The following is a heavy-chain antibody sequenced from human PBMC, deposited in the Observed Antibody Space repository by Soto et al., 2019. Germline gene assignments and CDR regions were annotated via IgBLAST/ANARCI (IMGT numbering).Heavy chain of an antibody. Sequence: GGSLRLSCAASGFTFSSYWMSWVRQAPGKGLEWVANIKQDGSEKYYVDSVKGRFTISRDNAKNSLYLQMNSLRAEDTAVYYCARDIAYYDFWSGTNDYWAQGTLVTGSS. D-gene: IGHD3-3*01. V-gene: IGHV3-7*01. J-gene: IGHJ4*02. CDR3: ARDIAYYDFWSGTNDY. CDR1: GFTFSSYW. CDR2: IKQDGSEK.